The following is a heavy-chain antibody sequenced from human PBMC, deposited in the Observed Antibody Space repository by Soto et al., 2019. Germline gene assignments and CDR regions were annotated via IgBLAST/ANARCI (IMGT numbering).Heavy chain of an antibody. CDR1: GYTFTSYA. Sequence: SVKVACKASGYTFTSYAMHWVRQAPGQSLEWIGWINAGNGNTKYSQKFQGRVTITRDTSASTAYMELSSLRSEDTAVYYCASGKDIVVVPDARPQAEYYYYGMDVWGQGTTVTVSS. J-gene: IGHJ6*02. CDR2: INAGNGNT. D-gene: IGHD2-2*01. V-gene: IGHV1-3*01. CDR3: ASGKDIVVVPDARPQAEYYYYGMDV.